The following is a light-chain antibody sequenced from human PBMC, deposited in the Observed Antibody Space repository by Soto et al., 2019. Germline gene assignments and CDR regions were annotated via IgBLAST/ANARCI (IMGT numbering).Light chain of an antibody. Sequence: ETVLTQSPGTLSLSPGERATLACRASQSVAKNYLAWYQHKAGQAPRLLVYDASSRATGVPDRFSGSGSATHFTLTISSLEPEDFAVYYCHQYAYAPLTFGGGTKVEIK. V-gene: IGKV3-20*01. J-gene: IGKJ4*01. CDR1: QSVAKNY. CDR3: HQYAYAPLT. CDR2: DAS.